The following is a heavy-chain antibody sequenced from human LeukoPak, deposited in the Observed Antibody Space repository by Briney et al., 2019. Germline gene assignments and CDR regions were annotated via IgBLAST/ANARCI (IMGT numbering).Heavy chain of an antibody. CDR2: ISYDGSNK. J-gene: IGHJ4*02. Sequence: GGSLRLSCAASGFTFSSYGMHWVRQAPGKGLEWVAVISYDGSNKYYGDSAKGRFTISRDNSKNTLYLQMNSLRAEDTAVYYCARDSGYSGYDYGEGGNWGQGTLVTVSS. CDR1: GFTFSSYG. D-gene: IGHD5-12*01. V-gene: IGHV3-30*03. CDR3: ARDSGYSGYDYGEGGN.